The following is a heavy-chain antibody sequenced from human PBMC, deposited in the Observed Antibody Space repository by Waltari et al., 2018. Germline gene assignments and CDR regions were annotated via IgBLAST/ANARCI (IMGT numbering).Heavy chain of an antibody. CDR2: IRYDGSNK. CDR3: AKSYGWYDYFDY. V-gene: IGHV3-30*02. Sequence: QVQLVESGGGVVQPGGSLRLSCAASGFTFSSYGLHWVRQAPGKGLEWVAFIRYDGSNKYYADSVKGRVTISRDNSKNTLYLQMNSLRAEDTAVYYCAKSYGWYDYFDYWGQGTLVTVSS. D-gene: IGHD6-19*01. CDR1: GFTFSSYG. J-gene: IGHJ4*02.